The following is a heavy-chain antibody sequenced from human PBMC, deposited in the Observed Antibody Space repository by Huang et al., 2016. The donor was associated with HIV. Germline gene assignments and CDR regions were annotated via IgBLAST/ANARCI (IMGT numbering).Heavy chain of an antibody. CDR3: ARGQLGSYGDYDVLY. CDR1: GGTFSKYA. J-gene: IGHJ4*02. D-gene: IGHD4-17*01. V-gene: IGHV1-69*13. Sequence: QVQLVQSGAEVKTPGSSVKASCKASGGTFSKYAISWVRQAPGQGLEWMGGSMPSVGTPNYARKCQGRVTITADDSTSTTYVEVSSLRSEDTALYYCARGQLGSYGDYDVLYWGQGTLVTVSS. CDR2: SMPSVGTP.